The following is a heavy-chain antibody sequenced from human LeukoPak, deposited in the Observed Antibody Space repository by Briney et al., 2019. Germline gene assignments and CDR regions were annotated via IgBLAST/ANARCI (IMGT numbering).Heavy chain of an antibody. J-gene: IGHJ4*02. V-gene: IGHV3-15*07. CDR2: IKSKTDGGTT. CDR1: GFTFSNAW. Sequence: PGGSLRLSCAASGFTFSNAWMNWVRQAPGKGLEWVGRIKSKTDGGTTDYAAPVKGRFTISRDDSKNTLYLQMNSLKTEDTAVYYCTTAPDPIVVPATRSYYFDYWGQGTLVTVSS. CDR3: TTAPDPIVVPATRSYYFDY. D-gene: IGHD2-2*01.